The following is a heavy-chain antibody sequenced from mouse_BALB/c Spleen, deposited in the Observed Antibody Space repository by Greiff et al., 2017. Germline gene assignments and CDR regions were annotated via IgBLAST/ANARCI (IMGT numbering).Heavy chain of an antibody. V-gene: IGHV1S137*01. CDR2: ISTYYGDA. CDR1: GYTFTDYA. D-gene: IGHD1-2*01. J-gene: IGHJ2*01. Sequence: VKLQESGAELVRPGVSVKISCKGSGYTFTDYAMHWVKQSHAKSLEWIGVISTYYGDASYNQKFKGKATMTVDKSSSTAYMELARLTSEDSAIYYCARSTANYFDYWGQGTTLTVSS. CDR3: ARSTANYFDY.